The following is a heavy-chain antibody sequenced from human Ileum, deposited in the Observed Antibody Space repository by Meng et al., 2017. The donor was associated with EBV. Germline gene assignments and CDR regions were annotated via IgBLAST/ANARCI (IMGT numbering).Heavy chain of an antibody. D-gene: IGHD3-10*01. CDR3: STHPGSGQYFQN. Sequence: EVQLXXXXXGWVXLXXXLGLXXXASGVTFSNAWMSWVRQAPGKGLEWVGRSKSKADGGTTDYAAPVKGRFTISRDDSKNTLYLQMNSLKAEDTAVYYCSTHPGSGQYFQNWGQGTLVTVSS. J-gene: IGHJ1*01. V-gene: IGHV3-15*01. CDR1: GVTFSNAW. CDR2: SKSKADGGTT.